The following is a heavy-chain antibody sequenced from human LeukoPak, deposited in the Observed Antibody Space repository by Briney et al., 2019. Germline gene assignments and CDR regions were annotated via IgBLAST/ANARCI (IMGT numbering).Heavy chain of an antibody. J-gene: IGHJ5*02. V-gene: IGHV5-51*01. CDR3: ARQGVSRGYSYVQFDP. D-gene: IGHD5-18*01. CDR2: IYPGDSDT. Sequence: GESLKISCKGSGYSFTSYWIGWVRQMPGKGLEWMGIIYPGDSDTRYSPSLQGQVTISADKSISTAYLQWSSLKASDTAMYYCARQGVSRGYSYVQFDPWGQGTLVTVSS. CDR1: GYSFTSYW.